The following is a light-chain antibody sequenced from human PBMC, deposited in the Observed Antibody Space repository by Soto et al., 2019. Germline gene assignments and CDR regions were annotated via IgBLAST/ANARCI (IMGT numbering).Light chain of an antibody. CDR1: QSVRLN. J-gene: IGKJ1*01. V-gene: IGKV3-20*01. CDR2: GAS. Sequence: EVLLTQSPATLAVSPGERATLSCRASQSVRLNVAWYQHKPGQSPRLLIYGASSRATGIPDRFSGSGSGTDFTLTIGRLEPEDFAVYYCHQYGISPPRTFGQGTKVDIK. CDR3: HQYGISPPRT.